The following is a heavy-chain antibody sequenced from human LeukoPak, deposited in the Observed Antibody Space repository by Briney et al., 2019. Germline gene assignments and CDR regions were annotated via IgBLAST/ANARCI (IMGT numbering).Heavy chain of an antibody. D-gene: IGHD6-13*01. CDR3: AKHLGYTSSCPDY. J-gene: IGHJ4*02. CDR1: GFTFSSNG. CDR2: ISGSGAST. V-gene: IGHV3-23*01. Sequence: GGSLRLSCAASGFTFSSNGMSWVRQAPGKGLERVSAISGSGASTYYADPVKGRFTISRDNSKNTLYLQVSSLRAEDTAVYYCAKHLGYTSSCPDYWGQGTLVTVSS.